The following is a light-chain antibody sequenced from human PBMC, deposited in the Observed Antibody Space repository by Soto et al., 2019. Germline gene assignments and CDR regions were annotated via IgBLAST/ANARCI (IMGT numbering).Light chain of an antibody. CDR2: DAS. J-gene: IGKJ5*01. CDR3: QQSDNWPPEIT. CDR1: QSVTRN. Sequence: EVVLTQSPATLSLSPGEEATLSCSASQSVTRNLAWYRQRPGQAPSLLIYDASSRATGIPDRFSGSGSGTDFTLTISSLEPEDFAVYYCQQSDNWPPEITFGQGTRLEIK. V-gene: IGKV3-11*01.